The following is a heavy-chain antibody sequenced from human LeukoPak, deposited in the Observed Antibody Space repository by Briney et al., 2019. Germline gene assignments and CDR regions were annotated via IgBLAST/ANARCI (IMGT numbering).Heavy chain of an antibody. Sequence: SVKVSCKASGGTFSSYAISWVRQAPGQGLEWMGGIIPIFGTANYAQKFQGRVTITADESTSTAYMELSSLRSEDTAVYYCAREGSSGYDIYFDYWGQGTLVTVSS. D-gene: IGHD5-12*01. CDR1: GGTFSSYA. CDR2: IIPIFGTA. CDR3: AREGSSGYDIYFDY. V-gene: IGHV1-69*13. J-gene: IGHJ4*02.